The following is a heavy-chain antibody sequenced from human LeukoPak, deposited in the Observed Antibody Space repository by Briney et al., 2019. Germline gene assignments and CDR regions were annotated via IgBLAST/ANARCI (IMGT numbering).Heavy chain of an antibody. V-gene: IGHV4-34*01. CDR2: INHSGST. Sequence: KPSETLSLTCAVYGGSFSGYYWSWIRQPPGKGLEWIGEINHSGSTNYNPSPKSRVTISVDTSKNQFSLKLSSVTAADTAVYYCARGHIVVVPAATYYFDYWGQGTLVTVSS. J-gene: IGHJ4*02. CDR1: GGSFSGYY. CDR3: ARGHIVVVPAATYYFDY. D-gene: IGHD2-2*01.